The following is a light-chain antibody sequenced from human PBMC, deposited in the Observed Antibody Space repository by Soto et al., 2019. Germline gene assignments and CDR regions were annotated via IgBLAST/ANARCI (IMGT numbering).Light chain of an antibody. CDR3: QQGYNTPQT. Sequence: IQMTQSPSSLAASVGDRVTITCRASQTISTYVNWYRQKSGAAPELLIYDASTLQSGVPSRFRGGGSGTDFTLTISSLQLEDFATYYCQQGYNTPQTFGQGTQV. CDR1: QTISTY. CDR2: DAS. J-gene: IGKJ1*01. V-gene: IGKV1-39*01.